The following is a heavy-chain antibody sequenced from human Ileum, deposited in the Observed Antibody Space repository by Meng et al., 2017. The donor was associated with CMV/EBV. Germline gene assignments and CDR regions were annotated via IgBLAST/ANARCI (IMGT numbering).Heavy chain of an antibody. CDR2: LRTSGTH. CDR3: GRAGARGVPVDM. D-gene: IGHD3-10*01. J-gene: IGHJ4*02. CDR1: GDSISGYH. V-gene: IGHV4-4*07. Sequence: QMQLQGAGPGLVKPSETLSLTCIVSGDSISGYHWTWIRKPAGKGLEWIGRLRTSGTHDHNPSLKSRVTLSIDTSKNQFSLKLNSVTAADTAVYYCGRAGARGVPVDMWGQGTLVTVSS.